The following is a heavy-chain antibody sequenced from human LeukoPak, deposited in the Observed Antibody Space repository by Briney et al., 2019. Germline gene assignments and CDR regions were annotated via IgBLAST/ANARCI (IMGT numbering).Heavy chain of an antibody. Sequence: PSQTLSLTCIVSGGSISSGDYYWSWIRQPPGKGLEWIGYIYYSGSTYYNPSLKSRVTISIDTSKNQFSLKLSCVTAADTAVYYCARDGGSSWYDPYYYYMDVWGKGTTVTVSS. J-gene: IGHJ6*03. CDR3: ARDGGSSWYDPYYYYMDV. V-gene: IGHV4-30-4*08. CDR2: IYYSGST. CDR1: GGSISSGDYY. D-gene: IGHD6-13*01.